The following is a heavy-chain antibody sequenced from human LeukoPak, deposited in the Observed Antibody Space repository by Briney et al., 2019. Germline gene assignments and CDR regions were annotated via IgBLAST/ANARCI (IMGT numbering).Heavy chain of an antibody. CDR3: AREVLLWFGESPPYFDY. V-gene: IGHV3-30*04. Sequence: PGGSLRLSCATSGFSFSSYAMHWVRHAPAPWLASVAIISYDGSNKYYADSVQGRLNVSRENSEDTLYLQMNSLRAEDTAEYYCAREVLLWFGESPPYFDYWGQGTLVTVSS. D-gene: IGHD3-10*01. CDR1: GFSFSSYA. CDR2: ISYDGSNK. J-gene: IGHJ4*02.